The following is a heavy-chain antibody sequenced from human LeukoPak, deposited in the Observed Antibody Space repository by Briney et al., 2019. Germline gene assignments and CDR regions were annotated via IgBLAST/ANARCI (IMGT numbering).Heavy chain of an antibody. CDR1: GGSISSSSYY. CDR2: IYYSGST. CDR3: ASSPGVAGTI. Sequence: SETLSLTCTVSGGSISSSSYYWGWIRQPPGKGLEWIGSIYYSGSTYYNPSLKSRVTISVDTSKNQFSLKLSSATAADTAVYYCASSPGVAGTIWGQGTLVTVSS. V-gene: IGHV4-39*01. J-gene: IGHJ4*02. D-gene: IGHD6-19*01.